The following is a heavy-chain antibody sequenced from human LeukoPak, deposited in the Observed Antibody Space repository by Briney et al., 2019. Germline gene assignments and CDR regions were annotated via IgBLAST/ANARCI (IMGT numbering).Heavy chain of an antibody. CDR1: GFTFSSYW. Sequence: PGGSLRLSCAASGFTFSSYWMTWVRQAPGKGLEWVSYISSSGSTIYYADSVKGRFTISRDNAKNSLYPQMNSLRAEDTAVYYCARDRLDITMISYFDYWGQGTLVTVSS. CDR3: ARDRLDITMISYFDY. D-gene: IGHD3-22*01. J-gene: IGHJ4*02. V-gene: IGHV3-48*04. CDR2: ISSSGSTI.